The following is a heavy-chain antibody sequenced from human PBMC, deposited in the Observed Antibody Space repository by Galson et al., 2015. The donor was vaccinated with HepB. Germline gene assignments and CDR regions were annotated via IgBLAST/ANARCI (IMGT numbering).Heavy chain of an antibody. CDR1: GFTVNSNY. V-gene: IGHV3-66*01. J-gene: IGHJ6*03. CDR3: ARTDYYYYYMDV. CDR2: IYSGGST. Sequence: SLRLSCAASGFTVNSNYMSWVRQAPGKGLEWVSVIYSGGSTSYADSVKGRFTISRDNSKNTLYLQMNSLRAEDTAVYYCARTDYYYYYMDVWGKGTTVTVSS.